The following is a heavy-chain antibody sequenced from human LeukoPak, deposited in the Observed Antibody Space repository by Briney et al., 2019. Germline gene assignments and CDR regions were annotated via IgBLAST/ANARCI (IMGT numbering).Heavy chain of an antibody. V-gene: IGHV3-15*01. D-gene: IGHD6-13*01. J-gene: IGHJ4*02. Sequence: GGSLRLSCAPSGFTFSNAWMSWVRRAPGKGVEWVGRIKSKTDGGTTDYAAPVKGRFTISRDDSKNTLYLQMNSLKTEDTAVYYCTTDGSSWYSDYWGQGTLVTVSS. CDR2: IKSKTDGGTT. CDR1: GFTFSNAW. CDR3: TTDGSSWYSDY.